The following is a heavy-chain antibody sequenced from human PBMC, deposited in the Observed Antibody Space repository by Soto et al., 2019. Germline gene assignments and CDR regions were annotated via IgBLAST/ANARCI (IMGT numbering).Heavy chain of an antibody. V-gene: IGHV4-4*02. D-gene: IGHD3-9*01. CDR2: IYHSGST. CDR3: ARVLPEVRYLDWSYYCYYMDV. J-gene: IGHJ6*03. CDR1: SGSISSSNW. Sequence: QVQLQESGPGLVKPSGTLSLTCAVSSGSISSSNWWSWVRQPPGKGLEWIGEIYHSGSTNYNPSLKSRVTISVDKSKKQFSLKLRSVTVADSDVYYCARVLPEVRYLDWSYYCYYMDVWGKGTTVTVSS.